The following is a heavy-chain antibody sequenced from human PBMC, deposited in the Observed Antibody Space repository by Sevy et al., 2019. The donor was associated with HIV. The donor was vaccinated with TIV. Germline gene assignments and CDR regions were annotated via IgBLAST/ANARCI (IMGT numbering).Heavy chain of an antibody. CDR1: GFTFSSYS. CDR3: ARDLSWYSSGG. J-gene: IGHJ4*02. CDR2: ISSSSSYI. Sequence: GGSLRLSCAASGFTFSSYSMNWVRQAPGKGLEWVSTISSSSSYIYYADSVKGRFTISRDNAKNSLYLQMNSLRAEDTAVYYCARDLSWYSSGGWGQGTLVTVSS. V-gene: IGHV3-21*01. D-gene: IGHD6-19*01.